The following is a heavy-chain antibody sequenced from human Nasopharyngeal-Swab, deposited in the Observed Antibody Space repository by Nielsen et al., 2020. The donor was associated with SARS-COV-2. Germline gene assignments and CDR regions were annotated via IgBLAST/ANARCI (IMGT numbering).Heavy chain of an antibody. Sequence: ESLKISCAASGFTVSRNHMNWVRQAPGKGLEWVSVVYVNGTTSYADSVKGRFTISRDSSRNTLYLQMNGLIAGDTAVYFCAKDVQGDGYSLCDIWGQGTMVTVSS. J-gene: IGHJ3*02. V-gene: IGHV3-53*01. D-gene: IGHD5-24*01. CDR3: AKDVQGDGYSLCDI. CDR1: GFTVSRNH. CDR2: VYVNGTT.